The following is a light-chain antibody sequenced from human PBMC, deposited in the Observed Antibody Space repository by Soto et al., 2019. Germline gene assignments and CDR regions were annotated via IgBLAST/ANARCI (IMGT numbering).Light chain of an antibody. J-gene: IGLJ3*02. Sequence: QSVLTQPPSVSGAPGQRVTISCTGSSSHIGAGYDVHWYQQLPGTAPKLLIYGNSNRPSGVPDRFSGSKSGTSASLAITGLQAEDEADYYCQSYDSSLRGGVFGGGTKVTVL. CDR1: SSHIGAGYD. V-gene: IGLV1-40*01. CDR2: GNS. CDR3: QSYDSSLRGGV.